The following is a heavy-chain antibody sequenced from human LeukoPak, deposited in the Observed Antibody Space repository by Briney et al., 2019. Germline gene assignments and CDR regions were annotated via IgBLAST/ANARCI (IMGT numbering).Heavy chain of an antibody. CDR3: ARVRVGSRYYYYMDV. V-gene: IGHV1-69*04. CDR1: GGTFSSYA. Sequence: SVKVSCKASGGTFSSYAISWVRQAPGQGLEWMGRIIPILGIANYAQKFQGRVTITADKSTSTAYMELSSLRSEDTAVYYCARVRVGSRYYYYMDVWGKGTTVTVSS. D-gene: IGHD2-15*01. J-gene: IGHJ6*03. CDR2: IIPILGIA.